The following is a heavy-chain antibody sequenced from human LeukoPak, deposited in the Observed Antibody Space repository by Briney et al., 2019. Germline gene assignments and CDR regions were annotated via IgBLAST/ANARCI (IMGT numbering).Heavy chain of an antibody. Sequence: PSETLSLTCAVYGGSFSGYYWSWIRQPPGKGLEWIGEINHSGSTNYNPSLKSRVTISVDTSKNQFSLKLSSVTAADTAVYYCAGRYVWGSYRLLRYWGQGTLVTVSS. CDR2: INHSGST. D-gene: IGHD3-16*02. J-gene: IGHJ4*02. V-gene: IGHV4-34*01. CDR3: AGRYVWGSYRLLRY. CDR1: GGSFSGYY.